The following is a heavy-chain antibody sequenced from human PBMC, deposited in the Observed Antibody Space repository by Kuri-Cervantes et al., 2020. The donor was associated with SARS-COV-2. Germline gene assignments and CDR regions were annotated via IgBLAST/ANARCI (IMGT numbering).Heavy chain of an antibody. J-gene: IGHJ4*02. V-gene: IGHV4-59*12. CDR2: IYYSGST. CDR3: ARGGYDSSGYYYGLGFDY. CDR1: GGSISSYY. Sequence: SETLSLTCTVSGGSISSYYWSWIRQPPGKGLEWIGYIYYSGSTNYNPSLKSRVTISVDTSKSQFSLKLSSVTAADTAVYYCARGGYDSSGYYYGLGFDYWGQGTLVTVSS. D-gene: IGHD3-22*01.